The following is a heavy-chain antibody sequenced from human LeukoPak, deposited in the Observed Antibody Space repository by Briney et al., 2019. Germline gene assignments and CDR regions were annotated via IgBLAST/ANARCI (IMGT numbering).Heavy chain of an antibody. V-gene: IGHV4-4*07. CDR2: IYTSGST. CDR1: SGSLGSYY. D-gene: IGHD6-6*01. J-gene: IGHJ4*02. CDR3: AREYSSSSGKALDY. Sequence: SETLSLTCTVSSGSLGSYYWNWLRQPAGKGLEWIGHIYTSGSTNYNPSLKSRVTMSVDTSKNQFSLKLNSLTAADTAFYYCAREYSSSSGKALDYWGQGTLVTVSS.